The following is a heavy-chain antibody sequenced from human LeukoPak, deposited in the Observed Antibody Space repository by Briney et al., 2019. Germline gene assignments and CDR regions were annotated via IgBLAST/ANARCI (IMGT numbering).Heavy chain of an antibody. D-gene: IGHD2-15*01. CDR3: APRVVGSAPFDY. J-gene: IGHJ4*02. CDR2: ISGSTGRT. V-gene: IGHV3-23*01. CDR1: GFTFSSYG. Sequence: GGSLRLSCAASGFTFSSYGMLWVRQAPGKGLEWVSAISGSTGRTYYADSVKGRFTISRDNSKNTLYLQMNNLRVEDTAVYYCAPRVVGSAPFDYWGQGTLVTVSP.